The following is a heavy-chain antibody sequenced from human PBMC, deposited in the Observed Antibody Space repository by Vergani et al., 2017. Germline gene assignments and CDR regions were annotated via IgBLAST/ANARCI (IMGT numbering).Heavy chain of an antibody. CDR2: ISYDGSNK. D-gene: IGHD5-12*01. J-gene: IGHJ4*02. V-gene: IGHV3-30-3*01. CDR1: GFTFSSYA. CDR3: ARGRRRMVATGLCDY. Sequence: QVQLVESGGGVVQPGRSLRLSCAASGFTFSSYAMHWVRHAPGKGLEWVAVISYDGSNKYYADSVKGRFTISRDNSKNTLYLQMNSLRAEDTAVYYCARGRRRMVATGLCDYWGQGTLVTVSS.